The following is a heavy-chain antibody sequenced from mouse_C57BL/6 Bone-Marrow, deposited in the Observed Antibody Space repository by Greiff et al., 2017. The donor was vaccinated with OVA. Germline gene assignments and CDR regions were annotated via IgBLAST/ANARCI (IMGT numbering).Heavy chain of an antibody. V-gene: IGHV14-4*01. CDR2: IDPENGDT. Sequence: EVQLQQSGAELVRPGASVKLSCTASGFNIKDDYMHWVKQRPEQGLEWIGWIDPENGDTEYASKFQGKATITADTSSNTAYLQLSSLTSEDTAVYYCTTNYYGSREDYFDYWGQGTTLTVSS. J-gene: IGHJ2*01. D-gene: IGHD1-1*01. CDR3: TTNYYGSREDYFDY. CDR1: GFNIKDDY.